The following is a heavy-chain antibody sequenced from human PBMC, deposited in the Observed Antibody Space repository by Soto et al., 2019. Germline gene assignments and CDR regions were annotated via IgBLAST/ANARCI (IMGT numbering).Heavy chain of an antibody. CDR3: ARDYYYDSRSSSVNWFDP. V-gene: IGHV3-74*01. J-gene: IGHJ5*02. Sequence: GGSLRLSCVASGFTFIKYWMHWVRQAPGKGLVWVSRINMDGTKTAYADSVKGRFTVSRDNANNTLYLQMNSLGVEDTAVYYCARDYYYDSRSSSVNWFDPWGQGTLVTVS. D-gene: IGHD3-22*01. CDR1: GFTFIKYW. CDR2: INMDGTKT.